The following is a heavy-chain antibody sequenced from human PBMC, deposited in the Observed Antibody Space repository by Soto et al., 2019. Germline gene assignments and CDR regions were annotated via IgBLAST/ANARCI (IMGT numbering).Heavy chain of an antibody. J-gene: IGHJ4*01. D-gene: IGHD5-12*01. Sequence: SETLSVTCTVSGGSIRIGDYCWSGIRQPPGKGLEWIGYIYYSGSTYYNPSLKSRVTISVDTSKNQFSLKLSSVTAADTAVYYCARCPRYSGYDFDYWGHGTMVTVSS. V-gene: IGHV4-30-4*01. CDR2: IYYSGST. CDR1: GGSIRIGDYC. CDR3: ARCPRYSGYDFDY.